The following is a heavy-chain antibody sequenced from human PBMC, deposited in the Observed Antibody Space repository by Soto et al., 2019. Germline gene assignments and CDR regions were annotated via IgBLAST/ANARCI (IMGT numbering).Heavy chain of an antibody. Sequence: SVKVSCKASGSGFIRSGIQWVRQAHGQRLEWIGWIVVASGQTNYAQNFRGRVAITRDTSTATAYIELTGLTSEDTAVYFCSADRPDIGVGWWVWGQVPKVTVSS. CDR1: GSGFIRSG. J-gene: IGHJ6*02. V-gene: IGHV1-58*02. CDR3: SADRPDIGVGWWV. D-gene: IGHD2-15*01. CDR2: IVVASGQT.